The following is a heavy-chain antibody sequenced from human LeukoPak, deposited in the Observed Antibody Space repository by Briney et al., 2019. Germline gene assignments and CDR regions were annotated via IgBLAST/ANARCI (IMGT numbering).Heavy chain of an antibody. CDR2: MNPNSGNT. CDR3: ASARGYDSSGPFDY. CDR1: GYTFTSYD. Sequence: ASVKVPCKTSGYTFTSYDINWVRQATGQGLEWMGWMNPNSGNTGYAQKFQGRVTMTRNTSISTAYMELSSLRSEDTAVYYCASARGYDSSGPFDYWGQGTQVTVSS. V-gene: IGHV1-8*01. J-gene: IGHJ4*02. D-gene: IGHD3-22*01.